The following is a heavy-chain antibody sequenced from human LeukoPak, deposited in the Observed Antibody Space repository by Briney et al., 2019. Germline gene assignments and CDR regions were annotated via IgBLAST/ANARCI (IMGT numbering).Heavy chain of an antibody. CDR2: INAGNGNT. D-gene: IGHD5-18*01. CDR1: GYTFTSYA. V-gene: IGHV1-3*01. J-gene: IGHJ4*02. Sequence: ASVKVSCKASGYTFTSYAMHWVRQAPGQRLEWMGWINAGNGNTKYSQKFQGRVTITRDTSASTAYMELSSLRSEDTAVYCCARDNEELWETFDYWGQGTLVTVSS. CDR3: ARDNEELWETFDY.